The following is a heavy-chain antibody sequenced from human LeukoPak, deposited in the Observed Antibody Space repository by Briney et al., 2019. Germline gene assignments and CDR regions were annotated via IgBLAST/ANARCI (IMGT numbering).Heavy chain of an antibody. D-gene: IGHD4-11*01. CDR2: IYHSGST. Sequence: PSETLSLTCTVSGYSISSGYYWGWIRQPPGKGLEWIGSIYHSGSTYYNPSLKSRVTISVDTSKNQFSLKLSSVTAADTAVYYCARGGLPIYYYYMDVWGKGTTVTVSS. V-gene: IGHV4-38-2*02. CDR3: ARGGLPIYYYYMDV. J-gene: IGHJ6*03. CDR1: GYSISSGYY.